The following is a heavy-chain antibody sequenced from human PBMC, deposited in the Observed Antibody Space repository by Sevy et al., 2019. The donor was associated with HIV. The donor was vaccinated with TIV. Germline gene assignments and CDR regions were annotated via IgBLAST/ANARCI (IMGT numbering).Heavy chain of an antibody. CDR3: ARQRDSSGYFYFDS. V-gene: IGHV4-30-4*02. CDR2: IFYSGST. CDR1: GGSISSGDYY. J-gene: IGHJ4*02. Sequence: SETLSLTCTVSGGSISSGDYYWSWIRQPPGKGLEWIGYIFYSGSTYFNPSLKSQVTISLDTSKSQFSLRLSSVTAADTAVYSCARQRDSSGYFYFDSWGQGTLVTVSS. D-gene: IGHD3-22*01.